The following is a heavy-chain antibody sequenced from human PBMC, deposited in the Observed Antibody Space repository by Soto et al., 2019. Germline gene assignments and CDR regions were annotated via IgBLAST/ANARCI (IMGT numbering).Heavy chain of an antibody. CDR2: IYYSGST. Sequence: SETLSLTCTVSGGSISSYYWSWIRQPPGKGLEWIGYIYYSGSTNYNPSLKSRVTISVDTSKNQFSLKLSSVTAADTAVYYCARDRKEWIFPAPKRLVPLYGMDVWGQGTTVTVSS. CDR1: GGSISSYY. J-gene: IGHJ6*02. CDR3: ARDRKEWIFPAPKRLVPLYGMDV. V-gene: IGHV4-59*01. D-gene: IGHD6-13*01.